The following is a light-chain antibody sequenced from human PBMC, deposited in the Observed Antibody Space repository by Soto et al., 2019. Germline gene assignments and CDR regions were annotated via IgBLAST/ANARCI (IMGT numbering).Light chain of an antibody. Sequence: QSVLTKPPSASGTPGQRVNISCSGSSSNIGSNYVYWYQKLPGTAPKLLIYRNNQRPSGVPDRFSGSKSGTSASLAISGLRSEDEADYYCAAWDYSLSVVFGGGTQLTVL. J-gene: IGLJ2*01. V-gene: IGLV1-47*01. CDR1: SSNIGSNY. CDR3: AAWDYSLSVV. CDR2: RNN.